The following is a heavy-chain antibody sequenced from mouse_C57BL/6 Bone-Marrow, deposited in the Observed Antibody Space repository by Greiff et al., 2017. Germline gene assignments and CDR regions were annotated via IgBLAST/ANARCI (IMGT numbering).Heavy chain of an antibody. D-gene: IGHD1-1*01. CDR2: IYPRSGDT. CDR1: GYTFTSYG. J-gene: IGHJ3*01. V-gene: IGHV1-81*01. Sequence: QVQLQQSGAELARPGASVKLSCKASGYTFTSYGISWVKQRTGQGLAWIGEIYPRSGDTYYKEKFKGKATLTADKSSSTAYMKLRSLTSEDSAVYFCARRDYSGSSYAYWGQGTLVTVSA. CDR3: ARRDYSGSSYAY.